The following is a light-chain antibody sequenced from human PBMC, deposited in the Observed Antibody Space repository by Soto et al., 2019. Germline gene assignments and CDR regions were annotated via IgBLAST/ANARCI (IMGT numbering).Light chain of an antibody. CDR2: DVS. V-gene: IGLV2-14*03. J-gene: IGLJ2*01. CDR3: TSYTSTSPHVV. Sequence: QSALTQPASVSGSPGQSITISCTGTSSDVGGYNYVSWYQHHPGKAPKLMIYDVSDRPSGVSNRFSGSKSGNTASLTISGLRAEDEADYYCTSYTSTSPHVVFGGGTKLTVL. CDR1: SSDVGGYNY.